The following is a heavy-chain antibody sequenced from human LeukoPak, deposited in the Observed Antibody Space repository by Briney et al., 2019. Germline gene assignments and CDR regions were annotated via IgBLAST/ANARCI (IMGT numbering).Heavy chain of an antibody. CDR3: AKSHEQKYCSSTNCYGDY. V-gene: IGHV3-23*01. CDR2: ISGSGGST. D-gene: IGHD2-2*01. J-gene: IGHJ4*02. CDR1: GFTFSSYA. Sequence: GGSLRLSCAASGFTFSSYAMSWVRQAPGKGLEWVSAISGSGGSTYYADSVKGRFTISRDNSKNTLYLQMNSLRAEDTAVYYCAKSHEQKYCSSTNCYGDYWGQGTLVTVSS.